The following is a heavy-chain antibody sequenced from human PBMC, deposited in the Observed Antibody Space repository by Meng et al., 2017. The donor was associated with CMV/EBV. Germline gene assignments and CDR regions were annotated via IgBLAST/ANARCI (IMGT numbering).Heavy chain of an antibody. CDR2: IKSKTDGGTT. Sequence: GGSLRLSCAASGFTFDDYAMHWVRQAPGKGLEWVGRIKSKTDGGTTDYAAPVKGRFTISRDDSKNTLYLQMNSLKTEDTAVYYCTNPSPRRRGYCSSTSCPRWYGMDVWGQGTTVTVSS. CDR3: TNPSPRRRGYCSSTSCPRWYGMDV. D-gene: IGHD2-2*03. CDR1: GFTFDDYA. J-gene: IGHJ6*02. V-gene: IGHV3-15*01.